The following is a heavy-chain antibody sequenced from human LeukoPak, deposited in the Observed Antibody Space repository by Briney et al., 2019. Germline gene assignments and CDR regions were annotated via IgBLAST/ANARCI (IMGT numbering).Heavy chain of an antibody. J-gene: IGHJ4*02. CDR1: GGSISSYY. CDR3: ARGGYSSSSPDFDY. D-gene: IGHD6-6*01. V-gene: IGHV4-59*12. Sequence: SETLSLTCTVSGGSISSYYWSWIRQPPGKGLEWIGYIYYSGSTNYNPSLKSRVTMSVDTSKNQFSLKLSSVTAADTAVYYCARGGYSSSSPDFDYWGQGTLVTVSS. CDR2: IYYSGST.